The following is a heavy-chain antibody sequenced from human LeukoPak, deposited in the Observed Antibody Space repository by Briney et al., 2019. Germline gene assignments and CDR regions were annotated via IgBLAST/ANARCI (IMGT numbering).Heavy chain of an antibody. V-gene: IGHV1-2*02. CDR2: INPNSGGT. CDR1: GYTFTGYY. Sequence: ASVKVSCKASGYTFTGYYMHWVRQAPGQGLEWMGWINPNSGGTNYAQKFQGRVTMTRDTSISTAYMELSRLRSDDTAVYYCARVGSPMVRGVTGPLEGYYYYYMDVWGKGTTVTVSS. D-gene: IGHD3-10*01. J-gene: IGHJ6*03. CDR3: ARVGSPMVRGVTGPLEGYYYYYMDV.